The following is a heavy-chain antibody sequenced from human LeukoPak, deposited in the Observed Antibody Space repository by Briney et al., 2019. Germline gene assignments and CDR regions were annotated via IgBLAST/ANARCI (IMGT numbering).Heavy chain of an antibody. J-gene: IGHJ4*02. Sequence: GGSLRLSCAASGFTFSSYAMSWVRQAPGKGLEWVSAISGSGGSTYYADSVKGRFTISRDNSKNTLYPQMNSLRAEDTAVYYCAKEERCGGDCYAVDYWGQGTLVTVSS. D-gene: IGHD2-21*02. CDR1: GFTFSSYA. CDR3: AKEERCGGDCYAVDY. CDR2: ISGSGGST. V-gene: IGHV3-23*01.